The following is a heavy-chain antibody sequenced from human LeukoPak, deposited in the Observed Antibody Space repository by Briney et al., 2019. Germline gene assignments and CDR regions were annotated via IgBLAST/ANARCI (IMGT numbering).Heavy chain of an antibody. CDR2: IKEDGSEK. CDR3: ARDGLPVALDY. CDR1: GFIFSSHW. V-gene: IGHV3-7*01. J-gene: IGHJ4*02. Sequence: GGSLRLSCATSGFIFSSHWMSWVRQAPGKGLEWVAEIKEDGSEKYYVDSVRGRFTISRDNGKNSLYLQMNSLRAEDTAVYFCARDGLPVALDYWGQGTLVTVSS. D-gene: IGHD5-12*01.